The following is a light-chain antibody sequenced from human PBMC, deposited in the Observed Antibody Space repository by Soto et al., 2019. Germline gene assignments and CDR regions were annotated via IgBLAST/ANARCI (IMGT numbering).Light chain of an antibody. CDR2: DAS. J-gene: IGKJ4*01. CDR1: QGVGRF. Sequence: EIVLTQSPATLSLSPGERAALSCRASQGVGRFLAWSQQKPGQAPRLLIYDASNRATGIPARFSGSGSETDFTLAIDNLEPEDFAVYYCQQRGGWPLTFGGGTKVEIK. CDR3: QQRGGWPLT. V-gene: IGKV3-11*01.